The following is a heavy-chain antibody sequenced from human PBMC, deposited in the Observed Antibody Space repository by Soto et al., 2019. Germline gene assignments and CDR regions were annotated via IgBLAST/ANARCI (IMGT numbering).Heavy chain of an antibody. CDR3: ARDDFWSGYLNFDY. V-gene: IGHV3-33*01. CDR2: IWHDGSNK. J-gene: IGHJ4*02. Sequence: QVQLVESGGGVVQPGRSLRLSCAASGFTFTSFGMHWVRQAPGKGLEWVAVIWHDGSNKYYADSVKGRFTISRDNSKNTLFLQMKSLRAEDTAVYYCARDDFWSGYLNFDYWGQGTLVTVSS. D-gene: IGHD3-3*01. CDR1: GFTFTSFG.